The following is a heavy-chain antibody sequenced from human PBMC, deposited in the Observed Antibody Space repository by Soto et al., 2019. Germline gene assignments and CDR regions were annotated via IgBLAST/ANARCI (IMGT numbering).Heavy chain of an antibody. V-gene: IGHV3-30*18. CDR3: EKAIRGGWYLGMDV. J-gene: IGHJ6*02. D-gene: IGHD6-19*01. Sequence: GGSLILSCAASGFTFSSHAMHWVRQAPGKGLEWVAVISYDGSNKYYADSVKGRFTISRDNSKNTLFLEMNSLRAEDTAVFYCEKAIRGGWYLGMDVWGQGTTVTVSS. CDR1: GFTFSSHA. CDR2: ISYDGSNK.